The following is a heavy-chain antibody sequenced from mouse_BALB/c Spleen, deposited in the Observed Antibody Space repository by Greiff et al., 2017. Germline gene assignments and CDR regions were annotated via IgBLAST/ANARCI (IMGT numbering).Heavy chain of an antibody. D-gene: IGHD1-1*01. CDR2: ISDGGST. J-gene: IGHJ3*01. Sequence: EVKLVESGGGLVKPGGSLKLSCAASGFTFSDYYMYWVRQTPEKRLEWVATISDGGSTYYPDSVKGRFTISRDNARNILYLQMSSLRSEDTAMYYCARSFDYYGSSYWFAYWGQGTLVTVSA. CDR3: ARSFDYYGSSYWFAY. V-gene: IGHV5-6-5*01. CDR1: GFTFSDYY.